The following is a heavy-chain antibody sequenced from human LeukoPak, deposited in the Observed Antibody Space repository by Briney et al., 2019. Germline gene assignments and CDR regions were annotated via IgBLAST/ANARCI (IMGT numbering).Heavy chain of an antibody. CDR3: ARGGESYYGSGSHDY. J-gene: IGHJ4*02. D-gene: IGHD3-10*01. CDR2: IKQDGSEK. Sequence: GGSLRLSCAASGFTFSSYWMSWVRQAPGKGLEWVANIKQDGSEKYYVDSMKGRFTISRDNAKNSLYLQMNSLRAEDTAVYYCARGGESYYGSGSHDYWGQGTLVTVS. CDR1: GFTFSSYW. V-gene: IGHV3-7*01.